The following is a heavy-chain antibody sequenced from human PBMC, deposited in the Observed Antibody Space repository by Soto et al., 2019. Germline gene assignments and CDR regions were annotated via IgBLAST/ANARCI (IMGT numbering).Heavy chain of an antibody. V-gene: IGHV3-21*01. J-gene: IGHJ4*02. CDR3: ARAGNSFSVQPDFDY. D-gene: IGHD6-19*01. CDR2: ISSSSYI. CDR1: GFTFSSYS. Sequence: WGSLRLSCAASGFTFSSYSMNWVRQAPGKGLEWVSSISSSSYIYYADSVKGRFTISRDNAKNSLYLQMNSLRAEDTAVYYCARAGNSFSVQPDFDYWGQGTLVTVSS.